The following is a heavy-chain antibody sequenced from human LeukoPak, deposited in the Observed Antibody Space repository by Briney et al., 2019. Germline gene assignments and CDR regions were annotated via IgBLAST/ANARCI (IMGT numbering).Heavy chain of an antibody. D-gene: IGHD2-2*01. CDR1: GYTFTTYY. V-gene: IGHV1-46*03. Sequence: ASVKVSCKASGYTFTTYYMHWVRQAPGQGFEWMGIINPSGGSTSYAQKFQGRVTMTRDTSTSTVYMELSSLRSEDTAVYYCARRGGCSSTSCYLDYWGQGTLVTVSS. CDR3: ARRGGCSSTSCYLDY. CDR2: INPSGGST. J-gene: IGHJ4*02.